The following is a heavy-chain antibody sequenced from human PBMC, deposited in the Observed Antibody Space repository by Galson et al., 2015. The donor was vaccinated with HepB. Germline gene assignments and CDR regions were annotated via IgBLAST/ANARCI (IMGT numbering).Heavy chain of an antibody. Sequence: SVKVSCKASGYTFTSYDINWVRQATGQGLEWMGWMNPNSGNTGYAQKFQGRVTMTRNTSISTAYMELSSLRSEDTAVYYCAASGYYDFWSGYPPSNWFDPWGQGTLVTVSS. CDR1: GYTFTSYD. D-gene: IGHD3-3*01. CDR2: MNPNSGNT. CDR3: AASGYYDFWSGYPPSNWFDP. V-gene: IGHV1-8*01. J-gene: IGHJ5*02.